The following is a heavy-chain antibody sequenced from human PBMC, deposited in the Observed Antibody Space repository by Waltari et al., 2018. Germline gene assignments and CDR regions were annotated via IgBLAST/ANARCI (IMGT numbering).Heavy chain of an antibody. V-gene: IGHV4-34*01. Sequence: QVQLQQWGAGLLKPSETLSLTCAVYGGSFSSYYWTWIRQPPGKGREWIGEINHSGSTNYNPSLKSRVTIAVDTSKKQFSLKVSSVTAADTAVYYCARGKASVYCSSTSCYTWFDPWGQGTLVTVSS. CDR2: INHSGST. D-gene: IGHD2-2*02. CDR3: ARGKASVYCSSTSCYTWFDP. CDR1: GGSFSSYY. J-gene: IGHJ5*02.